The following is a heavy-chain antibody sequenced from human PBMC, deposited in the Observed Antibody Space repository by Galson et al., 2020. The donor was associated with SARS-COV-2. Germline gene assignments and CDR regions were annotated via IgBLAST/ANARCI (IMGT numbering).Heavy chain of an antibody. J-gene: IGHJ3*02. CDR3: ARDKRVGGRIQLWLDAFDI. D-gene: IGHD5-18*01. CDR2: ISYDGSNQ. V-gene: IGHV3-30*03. Sequence: QAGGSLRLSCAASGFTFSSYGMHWVRQAPGKGLEWVAVISYDGSNQYYADSVKGRFTISRDNSKNTLYLQMSRLRAEDTAVYYCARDKRVGGRIQLWLDAFDIWGQGTMVTVSS. CDR1: GFTFSSYG.